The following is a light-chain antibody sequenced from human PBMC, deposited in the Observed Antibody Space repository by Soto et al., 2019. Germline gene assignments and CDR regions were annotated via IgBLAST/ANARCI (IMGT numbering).Light chain of an antibody. Sequence: DIQMNQSPSSLSASIGDRVTITCRASQSISIYLNWYQQKPGKAPKLLIYAASSLQSGVPSRFSGSGSGTDFTLTISSLQPEDFASYYCQQSYSTPRTFGQGTKVDIK. CDR3: QQSYSTPRT. J-gene: IGKJ1*01. CDR2: AAS. CDR1: QSISIY. V-gene: IGKV1-39*01.